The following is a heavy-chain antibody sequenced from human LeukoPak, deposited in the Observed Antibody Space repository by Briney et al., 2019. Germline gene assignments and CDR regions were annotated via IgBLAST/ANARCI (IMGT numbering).Heavy chain of an antibody. J-gene: IGHJ4*02. CDR2: FDPEPGET. V-gene: IGHV1-24*01. Sequence: ASVKVSCKVSGHTLTELSMHWVRQAPGKGLEWTGGFDPEPGETVYAQKFHGRVSMTEDTSTDTAYMELSSLKSEDTAVYCCATIPMVRGIIVDYWGQGTLITVSS. CDR3: ATIPMVRGIIVDY. D-gene: IGHD3-10*01. CDR1: GHTLTELS.